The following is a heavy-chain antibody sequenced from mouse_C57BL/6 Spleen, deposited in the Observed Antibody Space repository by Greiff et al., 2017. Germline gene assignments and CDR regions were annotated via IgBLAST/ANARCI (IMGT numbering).Heavy chain of an antibody. J-gene: IGHJ2*01. Sequence: QVQLKESGAELVRPGASVKLSCKASGYTFTDYYINWVKQRPGQGLEWIARIYPGSGNTYYNEKFKGKATLTAEKSSSTAYMQLSSLTSEDSAVYCGARGQLRPPIDYWGQGTTLTVSS. CDR1: GYTFTDYY. CDR2: IYPGSGNT. V-gene: IGHV1-76*01. CDR3: ARGQLRPPIDY. D-gene: IGHD3-2*02.